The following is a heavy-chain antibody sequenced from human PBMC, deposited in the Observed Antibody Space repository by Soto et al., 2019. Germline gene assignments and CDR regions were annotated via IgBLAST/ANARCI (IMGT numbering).Heavy chain of an antibody. CDR1: GFTFSRDG. D-gene: IGHD1-1*01. V-gene: IGHV3-23*01. CDR3: AKERATTTAFDY. J-gene: IGHJ4*02. Sequence: GGSLRLSCAASGFTFSRDGMSWVRQAPGKGLERVSLITDNGGSTYYADSVKGRFTISRDNTKNTLFLQMNSLRAEDTAVYYCAKERATTTAFDYWGQGALVTVSS. CDR2: ITDNGGST.